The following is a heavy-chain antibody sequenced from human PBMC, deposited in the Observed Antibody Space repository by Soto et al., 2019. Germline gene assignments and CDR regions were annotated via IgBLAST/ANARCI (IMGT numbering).Heavy chain of an antibody. D-gene: IGHD3-10*01. CDR3: ATSYGSGSRTFDY. Sequence: QVQLVQSGAEVKKSGSSVRVSCKASGGTFNSYTLSWVRQAPGQRLEWMGRIIPMLSMSTYAQKFQGRVSIIADKSTNTVYLDLISLRSAATAIYYCATSYGSGSRTFDYWGQGTLVTVSS. CDR1: GGTFNSYT. CDR2: IIPMLSMS. V-gene: IGHV1-69*02. J-gene: IGHJ4*02.